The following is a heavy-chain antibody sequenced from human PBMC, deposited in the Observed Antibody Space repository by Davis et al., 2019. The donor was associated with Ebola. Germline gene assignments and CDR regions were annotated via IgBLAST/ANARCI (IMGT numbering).Heavy chain of an antibody. CDR3: ARHMTTVTFNWFDP. J-gene: IGHJ5*02. D-gene: IGHD4-17*01. V-gene: IGHV4-39*01. CDR2: IYYSGST. Sequence: GSLRLSCTVSGGSISSSSYYWGWIRQPPGKGLEWIGRIYYSGSTYYHPSLKSRVTISVDTSKNQFSLKLSSVTAADTAVYYCARHMTTVTFNWFDPWGQGTLVTVSS. CDR1: GGSISSSSYY.